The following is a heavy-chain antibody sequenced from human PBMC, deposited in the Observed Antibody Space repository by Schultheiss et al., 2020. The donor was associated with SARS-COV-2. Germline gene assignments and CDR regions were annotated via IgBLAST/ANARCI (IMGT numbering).Heavy chain of an antibody. CDR3: ARGISSIAVAGTYWFDP. J-gene: IGHJ5*02. Sequence: SQTLSLTCAISGDRVSSNSAAWNWIRQSPSRGLEWLGRTYYRSRWYSDYAVSVKSRITINPDTSKNQFSLQLNSVTPEDTAVYYCARGISSIAVAGTYWFDPWGQGILVTVSS. CDR1: GDRVSSNSAA. CDR2: TYYRSRWYS. V-gene: IGHV6-1*01. D-gene: IGHD6-19*01.